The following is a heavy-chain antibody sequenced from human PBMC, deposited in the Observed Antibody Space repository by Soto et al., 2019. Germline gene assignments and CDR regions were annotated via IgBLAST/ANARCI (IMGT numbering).Heavy chain of an antibody. CDR3: AAPRDEYGSGVSWFTYGMDI. CDR2: LDGAGGST. D-gene: IGHD3-10*01. Sequence: GGSLRLSCLASGFTFSDFAMTWVRHVPGRGLEWVASLDGAGGSTYYAESVRGRFSIPRDNSQNTLFLQMKRLTVDDTAIYYCAAPRDEYGSGVSWFTYGMDIWGQGTTVTVSS. CDR1: GFTFSDFA. V-gene: IGHV3-23*01. J-gene: IGHJ6*02.